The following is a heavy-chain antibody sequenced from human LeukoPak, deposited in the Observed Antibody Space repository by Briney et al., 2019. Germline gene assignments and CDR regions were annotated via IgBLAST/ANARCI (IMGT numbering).Heavy chain of an antibody. J-gene: IGHJ3*02. Sequence: ASVKVSCKASGYTFTGYYMHWVRQAPGQGLEWMGWINPNSGGTNYAQKFQGRVTMTRDTSISAAYMELSRLRSDDTAVYYCAGAEPMMDDAFDIWGQGTMVTVSS. V-gene: IGHV1-2*02. CDR2: INPNSGGT. D-gene: IGHD1-14*01. CDR3: AGAEPMMDDAFDI. CDR1: GYTFTGYY.